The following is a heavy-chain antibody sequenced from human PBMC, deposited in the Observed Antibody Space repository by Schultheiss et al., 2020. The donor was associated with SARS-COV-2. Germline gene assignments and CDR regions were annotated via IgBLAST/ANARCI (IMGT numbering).Heavy chain of an antibody. V-gene: IGHV4-61*01. CDR2: IYYSGST. CDR1: GGSVSSGSYY. J-gene: IGHJ4*02. Sequence: GSLRLSCTVSGGSVSSGSYYWSWIRQPPGKGMEWIEYIYYSGSTNYKPSLKSRVTISLDTSKNQFSLKVSSVTAADTAVYYCAREHCSGGSCYGWGYWGQGTLVTVSS. CDR3: AREHCSGGSCYGWGY. D-gene: IGHD2-15*01.